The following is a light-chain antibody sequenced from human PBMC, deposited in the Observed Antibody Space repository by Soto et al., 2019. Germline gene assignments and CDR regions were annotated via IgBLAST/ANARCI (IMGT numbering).Light chain of an antibody. V-gene: IGKV1-39*01. J-gene: IGKJ5*01. CDR3: QQSYSSPPIT. Sequence: DIQMTQSPSSLSAFVGDKITITCRASQSISNFLAWYQQRPGKAPKLLIYSASTLQGGVPSRFSGSGAGTDFTLTINSLQPEDSAMYYCQQSYSSPPITFGQGTRLEIK. CDR1: QSISNF. CDR2: SAS.